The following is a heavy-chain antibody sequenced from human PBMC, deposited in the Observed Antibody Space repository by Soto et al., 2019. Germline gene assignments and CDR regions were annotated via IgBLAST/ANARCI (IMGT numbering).Heavy chain of an antibody. CDR1: GGSISNYY. Sequence: SETLSLTCTVSGGSISNYYWSWIRQPAGKGLEWIGRIYTGGSTNYNPSLKSRVTMSTDTSKNQPSLRLTSVTAADTAVYYCARASVGPPGGGSWIMPFDYWGQGALVTVSS. CDR2: IYTGGST. J-gene: IGHJ4*02. V-gene: IGHV4-4*07. D-gene: IGHD2-15*01. CDR3: ARASVGPPGGGSWIMPFDY.